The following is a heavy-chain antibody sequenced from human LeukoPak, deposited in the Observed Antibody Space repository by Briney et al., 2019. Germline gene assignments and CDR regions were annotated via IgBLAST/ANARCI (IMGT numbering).Heavy chain of an antibody. D-gene: IGHD2-15*01. CDR1: GGSISSYY. J-gene: IGHJ4*02. V-gene: IGHV4-59*08. CDR2: IYYSGST. CDR3: ARHSWVPYYFDY. Sequence: SETLSLTCTVSGGSISSYYWSWIRQPPGKGLEWIGYIYYSGSTNYNPSLKSRVTISVDTSKNQFSLKLSSVTAADTAVHYCARHSWVPYYFDYWGQGTLVTVSS.